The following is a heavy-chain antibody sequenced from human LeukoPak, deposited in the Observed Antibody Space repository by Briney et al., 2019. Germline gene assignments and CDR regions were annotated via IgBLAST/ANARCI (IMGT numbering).Heavy chain of an antibody. CDR3: ARDPGYGEFDV. D-gene: IGHD4-17*01. CDR2: IKEDGSEK. CDR1: GFTFSRYW. V-gene: IGHV3-7*01. Sequence: GGSLRLSCVASGFTFSRYWTSWVRQAPGKGPEFVANIKEDGSEKSYVDSVKGRFTISRDNAKNSVSLQMNSLRVDDTAVYYCARDPGYGEFDVWGQGARVIVSS. J-gene: IGHJ3*01.